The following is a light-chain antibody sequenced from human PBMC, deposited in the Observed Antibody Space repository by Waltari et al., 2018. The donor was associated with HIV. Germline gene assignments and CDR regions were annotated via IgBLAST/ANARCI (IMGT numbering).Light chain of an antibody. V-gene: IGLV3-21*04. CDR3: QVWDSSINQGV. CDR1: NIGSKS. J-gene: IGLJ2*01. CDR2: YDS. Sequence: SYVLTQPPSVSVAPGKTARITCGGNNIGSKSVHWYQQKPGQAPVLVIYYDSDRPSGIPERFSGSNSGNTATLTISRVEAGDEADYYCQVWDSSINQGVFGGGTKLTVL.